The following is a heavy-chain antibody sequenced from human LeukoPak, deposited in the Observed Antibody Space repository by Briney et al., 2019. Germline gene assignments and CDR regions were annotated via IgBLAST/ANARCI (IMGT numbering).Heavy chain of an antibody. J-gene: IGHJ5*02. CDR2: IKQDGSEK. CDR1: GFTFSSYW. Sequence: GGSLRLSCAASGFTFSSYWMSWVRQAPGKGLEWVANIKQDGSEKYYVDSVKGRFTISRDNAKNSLYLQMNSLRVEDTAVYYCARAAFSYYDSSGYSWGQGTLVTVSS. CDR3: ARAAFSYYDSSGYS. V-gene: IGHV3-7*01. D-gene: IGHD3-22*01.